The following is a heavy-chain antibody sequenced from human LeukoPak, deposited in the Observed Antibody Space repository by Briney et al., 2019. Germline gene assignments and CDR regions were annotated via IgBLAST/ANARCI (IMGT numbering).Heavy chain of an antibody. V-gene: IGHV3-11*05. D-gene: IGHD3-3*01. Sequence: PGGSLRLSCAASGFTFSDYYMSWIRQAPGKGLEWVSYITSTTSYTRYADSVKGRFTISRDNTKSSLYLQMSSLRAEDTAVYYCAKDKGDFWSGHHYWGQGTLVTVSS. CDR3: AKDKGDFWSGHHY. CDR2: ITSTTSYT. CDR1: GFTFSDYY. J-gene: IGHJ4*02.